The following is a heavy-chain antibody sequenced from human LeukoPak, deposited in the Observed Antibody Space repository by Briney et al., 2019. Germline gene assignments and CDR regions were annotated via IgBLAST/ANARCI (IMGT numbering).Heavy chain of an antibody. D-gene: IGHD3-3*01. CDR2: IKSIPDKYAA. V-gene: IGHV3-73*01. CDR1: GFSFSASA. J-gene: IGHJ4*02. Sequence: WGSLNLSCAASGFSFSASAIHWVRHPSAKGLGLVGRIKSIPDKYAAAFAASVKGSFTIYRDDSKNTAYLQMGSLKTEDTAVYYCTRVGDFLAGFDCWGQGTMVSVSS. CDR3: TRVGDFLAGFDC.